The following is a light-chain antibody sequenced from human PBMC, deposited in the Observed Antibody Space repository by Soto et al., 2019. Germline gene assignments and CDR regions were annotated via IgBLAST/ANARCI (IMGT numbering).Light chain of an antibody. CDR2: DAS. CDR1: QSVSSY. CDR3: QQYDGWPRT. J-gene: IGKJ1*01. Sequence: EIVLTQSPGTLSLSPGERATLSCRASQSVSSYLAWYQQKPGQAPRLLIYDASNRATGIPARFSGFGSGTEFTLTISSLQSEDFAFFYCQQYDGWPRTFGQGTKVDIK. V-gene: IGKV3D-15*01.